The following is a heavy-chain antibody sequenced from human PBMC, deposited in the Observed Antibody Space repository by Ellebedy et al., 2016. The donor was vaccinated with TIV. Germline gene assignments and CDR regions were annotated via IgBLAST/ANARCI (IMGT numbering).Heavy chain of an antibody. D-gene: IGHD3-10*01. Sequence: GGSLRLSXAASGFTFTNRWMNWVRQAPGKGLEWVSSITSSSSNIFYADSVKGRFTTSRDNAKNSLYLQLNSLRADDTAVYYCARDLVLGSGSSDSWGQGTLVTVSS. CDR3: ARDLVLGSGSSDS. CDR1: GFTFTNRW. CDR2: ITSSSSNI. J-gene: IGHJ5*02. V-gene: IGHV3-21*01.